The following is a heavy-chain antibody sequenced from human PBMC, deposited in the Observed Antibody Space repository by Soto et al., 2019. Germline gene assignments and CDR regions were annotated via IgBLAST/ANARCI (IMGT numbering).Heavy chain of an antibody. CDR2: ISYDGSNK. J-gene: IGHJ4*02. CDR3: ARDFATYCGGDCSLDY. V-gene: IGHV3-30-3*01. Sequence: QVQLVESGGGVVQPGRSLRLSCAASGFTFSSYAMHWVRQAPGKGLEWVAVISYDGSNKYYADSVKGRFTISRDNSKNTLYLQMNSLRAEDTAVYYSARDFATYCGGDCSLDYWGQGTLVTVSS. D-gene: IGHD2-21*02. CDR1: GFTFSSYA.